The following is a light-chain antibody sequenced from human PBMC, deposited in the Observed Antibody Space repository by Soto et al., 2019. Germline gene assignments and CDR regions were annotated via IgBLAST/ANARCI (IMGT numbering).Light chain of an antibody. CDR2: GTS. CDR3: HQYGGSPGS. Sequence: DIVLTQSPGTLSLSPGERATLSCRARRSVSGTYLAWYQHKPGQAPRLLIHGTSSRATGIPDRFSGSGSGTDFSLTISRLEPEDFAGYCCHQYGGSPGSFGGGTKVEIK. V-gene: IGKV3-20*01. CDR1: RSVSGTY. J-gene: IGKJ4*01.